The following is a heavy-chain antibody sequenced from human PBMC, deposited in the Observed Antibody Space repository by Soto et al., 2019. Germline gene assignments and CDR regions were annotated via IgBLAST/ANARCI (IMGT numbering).Heavy chain of an antibody. J-gene: IGHJ6*02. CDR3: ARDRAVLVPAALNDYYYYVMDV. V-gene: IGHV1-8*01. D-gene: IGHD2-2*01. CDR2: MNPNSGNT. CDR1: GYTFTSYD. Sequence: QVQLVQSGAEVKKPGASVKVSCKASGYTFTSYDINWVRQATGQGLEWMGWMNPNSGNTGYAQKFQGRVTMTRNTSISTAYMELSSLRSEDTAVYYCARDRAVLVPAALNDYYYYVMDVWGQGTTVTVSS.